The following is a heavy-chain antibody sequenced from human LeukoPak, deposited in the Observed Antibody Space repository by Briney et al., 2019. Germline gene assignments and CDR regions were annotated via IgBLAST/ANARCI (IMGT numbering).Heavy chain of an antibody. J-gene: IGHJ2*01. CDR1: GGSISGSSYY. V-gene: IGHV4-39*07. D-gene: IGHD3-3*01. CDR2: IYYSGST. Sequence: SETLSLTCTVSGGSISGSSYYWGWIRQSPGKGLEWIGSIYYSGSTYYNPSLKSRVTISVDTSKNQFSLKLTSVTAADTAVYYCARDFWSGYSHWYFDLWGRGTLVTVSS. CDR3: ARDFWSGYSHWYFDL.